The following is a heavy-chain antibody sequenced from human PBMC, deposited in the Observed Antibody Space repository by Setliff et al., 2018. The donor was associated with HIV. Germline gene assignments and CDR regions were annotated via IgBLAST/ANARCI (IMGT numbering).Heavy chain of an antibody. CDR2: IYYTGDT. J-gene: IGHJ4*02. CDR3: ARMEATRPPRGLDY. D-gene: IGHD6-6*01. Sequence: SETLSLTCTVSGDRSSSTSYYWGWLRQPPGKGLEWIGTIYYTGDTQYNPSFKSRVTISVHTSKNQFSLRLISVTAADTAVYYCARMEATRPPRGLDYWGQGALVTVSS. V-gene: IGHV4-39*01. CDR1: GDRSSSTSYY.